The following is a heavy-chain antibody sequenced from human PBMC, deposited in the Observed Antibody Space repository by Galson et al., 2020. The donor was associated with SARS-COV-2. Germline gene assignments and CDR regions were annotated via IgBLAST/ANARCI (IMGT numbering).Heavy chain of an antibody. CDR2: ISYDGSNK. J-gene: IGHJ3*02. Sequence: GESLKISCAASGFTFSSYAMHWVRQAPGKGLEWVAVISYDGSNKYYADSVKGRFTISRDNSKNTLYLQMNSLRAEDTAVYYCARELYPDWLYPLGDAFDIWGQGTMVTVSS. CDR1: GFTFSSYA. D-gene: IGHD3-9*01. V-gene: IGHV3-30*04. CDR3: ARELYPDWLYPLGDAFDI.